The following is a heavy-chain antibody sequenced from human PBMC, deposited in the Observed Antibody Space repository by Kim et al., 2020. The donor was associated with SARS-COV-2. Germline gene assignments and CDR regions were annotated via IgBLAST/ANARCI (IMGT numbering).Heavy chain of an antibody. CDR1: GYSFINYW. CDR3: ARRRGSRDQNFDY. D-gene: IGHD1-1*01. Sequence: GESLKISCKGSGYSFINYWISWVRQMSGKGLEWMGKIDPSDSYTNYSPSFQGHVTISVDKSISTAYLQWSSLKASDTAMYYCARRRGSRDQNFDYWGQGTLVTVSS. CDR2: IDPSDSYT. V-gene: IGHV5-10-1*01. J-gene: IGHJ4*02.